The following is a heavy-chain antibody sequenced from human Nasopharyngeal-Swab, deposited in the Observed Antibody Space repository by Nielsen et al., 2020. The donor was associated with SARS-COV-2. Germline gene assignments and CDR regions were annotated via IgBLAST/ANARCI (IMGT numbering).Heavy chain of an antibody. V-gene: IGHV3-33*06. CDR2: IWYDGSNK. CDR3: AKKGIVVVPAAGGLDP. D-gene: IGHD2-2*01. Sequence: GGSLRLSCAASGFTFSSYGMHWVRQAPGKGLEWVAVIWYDGSNKYYADSVKGRFTISRDNSKNTLYLQMNSLRAEDTAVYYCAKKGIVVVPAAGGLDPWGQGTLVTVSS. J-gene: IGHJ5*02. CDR1: GFTFSSYG.